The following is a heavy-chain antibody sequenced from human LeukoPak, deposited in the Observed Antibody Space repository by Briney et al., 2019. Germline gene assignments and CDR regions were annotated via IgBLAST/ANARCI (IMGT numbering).Heavy chain of an antibody. CDR2: ISLNSGSI. CDR1: GFTFDDYA. CDR3: AKGSWYFDL. J-gene: IGHJ2*01. Sequence: PGGSLRLSCAASGFTFDDYAMHWVRQAPGKGLEWVSGISLNSGSIGYADSVKGRFTISRDNAKNSLYLQMNSLRAEDTAWYYCAKGSWYFDLWGRGTLVTAS. V-gene: IGHV3-9*01.